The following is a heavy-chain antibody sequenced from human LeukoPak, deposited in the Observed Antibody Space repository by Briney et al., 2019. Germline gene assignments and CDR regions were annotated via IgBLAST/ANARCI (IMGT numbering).Heavy chain of an antibody. CDR1: GGSISSYY. J-gene: IGHJ4*02. CDR3: ARVAYYYGSGSYCFDY. D-gene: IGHD3-10*01. V-gene: IGHV4-59*01. Sequence: SXXLSLTCSVSGGSISSYYWSWIRQSPGKRLEWIAYIYYSGNTNYNPSLKSRVNISVDTSKNQFSLKLSSVTAADTAVYYCARVAYYYGSGSYCFDYWGQGTLVTVSS. CDR2: IYYSGNT.